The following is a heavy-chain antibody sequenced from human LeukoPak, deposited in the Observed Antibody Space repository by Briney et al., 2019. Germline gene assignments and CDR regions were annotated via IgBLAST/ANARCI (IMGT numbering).Heavy chain of an antibody. CDR2: ISAYNGNT. V-gene: IGHV1-18*01. D-gene: IGHD3-10*01. J-gene: IGHJ4*02. CDR3: ASGLRHYGSGTDY. CDR1: GYTFTSQG. Sequence: ASVKVSCKSSGYTFTSQGIHWVRQAPGHGLEWMGWISAYNGNTNYAQKFQGRVTITTDTSTSTASMELRSLRSDDTAVYYCASGLRHYGSGTDYWGQGTLVIVSS.